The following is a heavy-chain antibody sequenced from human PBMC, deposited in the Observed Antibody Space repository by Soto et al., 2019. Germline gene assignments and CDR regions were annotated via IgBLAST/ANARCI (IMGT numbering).Heavy chain of an antibody. J-gene: IGHJ4*02. CDR2: IYYSGST. CDR3: ARSTRRVSSPLFDY. V-gene: IGHV4-28*01. CDR1: GYSISSSNW. Sequence: SETLSLTCAVSGYSISSSNWWGWIRQPPGKGLEWIGYIYYSGSTYYNPSLKSRVTMSVDTSKNQFSLKLSSVTAVDTAVYYCARSTRRVSSPLFDYWGQGTLVTVSS. D-gene: IGHD3-10*01.